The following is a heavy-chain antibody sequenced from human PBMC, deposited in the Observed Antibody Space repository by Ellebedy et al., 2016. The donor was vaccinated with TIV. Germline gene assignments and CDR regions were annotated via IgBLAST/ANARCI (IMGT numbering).Heavy chain of an antibody. CDR2: INPSGGST. Sequence: ASVKVSCKASGYTFTKYYMHWVRQAPGQGLEWMGMINPSGGSTSYAQKFQGRVTMTRDTSTSTVYMELSSLRSEDAAVYYCTCLQLGIADYFDYWGQGALVTVSS. J-gene: IGHJ4*02. V-gene: IGHV1-46*01. CDR1: GYTFTKYY. D-gene: IGHD6-13*01. CDR3: TCLQLGIADYFDY.